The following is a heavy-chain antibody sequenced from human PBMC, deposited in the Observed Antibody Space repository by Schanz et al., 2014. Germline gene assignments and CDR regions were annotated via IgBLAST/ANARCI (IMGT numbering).Heavy chain of an antibody. J-gene: IGHJ6*03. V-gene: IGHV4-30-4*01. CDR3: ARDNTFDCGDACFNYYYYYMDV. CDR2: IYHSGTT. D-gene: IGHD4-17*01. CDR1: GGSIRSGTYY. Sequence: QVQLQESGPGLVKPSQTLSLTCTVSGGSIRSGTYYWSWIRQPPGKGLEWIGEIYHSGTTNYNPSLKSRVTISVDTSKNQSSLKLGSVTAADTAVDYSARDNTFDCGDACFNYYYYYMDVWGKGTTVTVSS.